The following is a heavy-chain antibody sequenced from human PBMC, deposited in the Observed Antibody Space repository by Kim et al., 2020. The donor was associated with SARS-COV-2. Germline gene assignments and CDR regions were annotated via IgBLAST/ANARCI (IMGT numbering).Heavy chain of an antibody. CDR3: ARVAAAGGGYYYYGMDV. CDR1: GYTFTGYY. Sequence: ASVKVSCKASGYTFTGYYMHWVRQAPGQGLEWMGWINPNSGGTNYAQKFQGRVTITRDTSISTAYMELSRLRSDDTAVYYCARVAAAGGGYYYYGMDVWGQGTTVTVSS. J-gene: IGHJ6*02. CDR2: INPNSGGT. D-gene: IGHD6-13*01. V-gene: IGHV1-2*02.